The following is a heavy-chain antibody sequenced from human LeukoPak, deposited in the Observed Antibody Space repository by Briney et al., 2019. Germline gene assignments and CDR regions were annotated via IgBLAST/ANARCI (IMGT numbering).Heavy chain of an antibody. V-gene: IGHV1-69*05. J-gene: IGHJ5*02. CDR1: GYTFKRYG. CDR3: ARSGSSSRWFDP. D-gene: IGHD6-6*01. CDR2: IIPIFGTA. Sequence: GASVKVSCKASGYTFKRYGICWVRQAPGQGLEWMGGIIPIFGTANYAQKFQGRVTITTDESTSTAYMELSSLRSEDTAVYYCARSGSSSRWFDPWGQGTLVTVSS.